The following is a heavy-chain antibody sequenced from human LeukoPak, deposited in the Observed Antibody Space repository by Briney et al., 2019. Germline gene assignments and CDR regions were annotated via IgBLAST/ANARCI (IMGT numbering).Heavy chain of an antibody. Sequence: GGSLRLSCAASGFTFSSYWMSWVRQAPGKGLEWVSAISGSGGSTYYADSVKGRFTISRDNSKNTLYLQMNSLRAEDTAVYYCAKSTEWRGVFDYWGQGTLVTVSS. J-gene: IGHJ4*02. CDR1: GFTFSSYW. D-gene: IGHD3-3*01. CDR2: ISGSGGST. V-gene: IGHV3-23*01. CDR3: AKSTEWRGVFDY.